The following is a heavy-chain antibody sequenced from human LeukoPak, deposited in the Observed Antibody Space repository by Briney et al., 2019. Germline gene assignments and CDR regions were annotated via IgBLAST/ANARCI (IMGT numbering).Heavy chain of an antibody. CDR2: ISGSGDST. Sequence: PGGSLRLSCAASGFTFSSYAMSWVRQAPGKGLEWVSAISGSGDSTYYADSVKGRFTISRDNSKNTLYLQMNSLRAEDTAIYYCAKEGSSGWFRAYHFDYWGQGTLVTVSS. CDR1: GFTFSSYA. V-gene: IGHV3-23*01. J-gene: IGHJ4*02. CDR3: AKEGSSGWFRAYHFDY. D-gene: IGHD6-19*01.